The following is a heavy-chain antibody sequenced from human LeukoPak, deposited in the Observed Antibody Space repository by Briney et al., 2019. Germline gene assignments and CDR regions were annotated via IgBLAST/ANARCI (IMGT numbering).Heavy chain of an antibody. CDR1: GFTFSSYA. J-gene: IGHJ3*02. CDR2: ISSNGGST. CDR3: ARSSMVRGAPRASDI. Sequence: PGGSLRLSCAASGFTFSSYAMHWVRQAPGKGLEYVSAISSNGGSTYYANSVKGRFTISRDNSKNTLYLQMGSLRAEDMAVYYCARSSMVRGAPRASDIWGQGTMVTVSS. D-gene: IGHD3-10*01. V-gene: IGHV3-64*01.